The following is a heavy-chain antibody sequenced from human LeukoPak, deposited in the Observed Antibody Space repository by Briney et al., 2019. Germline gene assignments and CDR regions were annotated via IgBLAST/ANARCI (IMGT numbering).Heavy chain of an antibody. V-gene: IGHV1-69*05. Sequence: SVKVSCKASGGTFSSYAISWVRQAPGQGLEWMGRIIPIFGTANYAQKFQGRVTITTDESTSTAYMGLSSLRSEDTAVYYCARGGRYDFWSDYWGQGTLVTVSS. CDR2: IIPIFGTA. D-gene: IGHD3-3*01. J-gene: IGHJ4*02. CDR3: ARGGRYDFWSDY. CDR1: GGTFSSYA.